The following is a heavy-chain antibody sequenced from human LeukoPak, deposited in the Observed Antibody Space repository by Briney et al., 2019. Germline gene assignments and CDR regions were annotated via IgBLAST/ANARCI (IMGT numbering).Heavy chain of an antibody. J-gene: IGHJ3*02. CDR2: AYHSGIT. CDR3: ARFHTYYAFDI. CDR1: GYSITNDYY. D-gene: IGHD2-21*01. Sequence: PSETLSLTCVVSGYSITNDYYWAWTRQPPGKGLEWIGIAYHSGITFYNPSLKSRVTISIDTSKNQFSLNLNSVTAADAALYYCARFHTYYAFDIWGQGAMVTVSS. V-gene: IGHV4-38-2*01.